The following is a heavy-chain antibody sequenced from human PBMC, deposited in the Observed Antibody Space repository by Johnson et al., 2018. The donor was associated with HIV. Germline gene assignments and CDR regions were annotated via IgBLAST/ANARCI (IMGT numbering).Heavy chain of an antibody. CDR3: ATGRASV. CDR2: ISNSGRSI. Sequence: VQLVESGGVVVQPGGSLRLSCAASGFTFDDYAMHWVRQAPGKGLEWVSYISNSGRSIYYADSVRGRFTISRDNAKNSLYLQMNSLRAEDTAVYYCATGRASVWGQGTMVTVSS. J-gene: IGHJ3*01. V-gene: IGHV3-48*03. CDR1: GFTFDDYA.